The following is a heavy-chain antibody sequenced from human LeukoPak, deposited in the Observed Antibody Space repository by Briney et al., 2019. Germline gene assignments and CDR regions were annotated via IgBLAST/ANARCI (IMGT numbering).Heavy chain of an antibody. J-gene: IGHJ5*02. CDR2: IYSSGSP. CDR3: ARHGDYDRFDP. D-gene: IGHD4-17*01. CDR1: GGSFSGYY. Sequence: PSETLSLTCAVYGGSFSGYYWSWIRQPAGKGLEWIGRIYSSGSPNKNPSLKGRVTMSIDTSKNQISLKLSSVTAADTAVYYCARHGDYDRFDPWGQGTLVTVSS. V-gene: IGHV4-59*10.